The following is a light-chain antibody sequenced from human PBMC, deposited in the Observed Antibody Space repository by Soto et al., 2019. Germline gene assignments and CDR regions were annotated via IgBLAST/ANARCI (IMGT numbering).Light chain of an antibody. CDR1: SNDIGGYNY. CDR2: EVS. CDR3: ASYTTTSTWV. Sequence: QSVLTQPASVSGSPGQSITISCTGTSNDIGGYNYVSWYQQHPGKAPKPIIYEVSDRPSGVSSRFSGSKSGIAASLSISGLQAEDEADYYCASYTTTSTWVFGGGTKLTVL. V-gene: IGLV2-14*01. J-gene: IGLJ3*02.